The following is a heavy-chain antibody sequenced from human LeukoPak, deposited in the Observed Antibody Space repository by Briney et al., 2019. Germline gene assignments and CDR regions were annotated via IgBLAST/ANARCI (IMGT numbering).Heavy chain of an antibody. J-gene: IGHJ4*02. CDR3: AKAYSSSWYDDGWYYFDY. D-gene: IGHD6-13*01. V-gene: IGHV3-23*01. Sequence: GGSLRLSCAASGFTFSSYAMSWVRQAPGKGLEWVSAISGSGGSTYYPDSVKGRFTISRGNSKNTLYLQMNSLRAEDTAVYYCAKAYSSSWYDDGWYYFDYWGQGTLVTVSS. CDR2: ISGSGGST. CDR1: GFTFSSYA.